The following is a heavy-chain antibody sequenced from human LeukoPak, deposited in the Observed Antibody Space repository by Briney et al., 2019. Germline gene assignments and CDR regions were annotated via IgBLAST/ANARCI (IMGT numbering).Heavy chain of an antibody. J-gene: IGHJ4*02. CDR3: ARNDYVWGSYPADY. CDR1: GFTFSTYS. Sequence: GGSLRLSCAASGFTFSTYSMNWVRQAPGKGLEWVSSISNVGTYIYYADSVKGRFTISRGNAKNSLYLQMNSLRAEDTAVYYCARNDYVWGSYPADYWGQGTLVTVSS. D-gene: IGHD3-16*02. V-gene: IGHV3-21*01. CDR2: ISNVGTYI.